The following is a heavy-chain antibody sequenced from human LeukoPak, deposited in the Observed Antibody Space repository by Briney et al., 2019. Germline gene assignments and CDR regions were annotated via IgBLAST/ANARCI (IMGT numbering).Heavy chain of an antibody. CDR2: ITPILGIA. CDR1: GGTFSSYA. V-gene: IGHV1-69*04. Sequence: SVKVSCKASGGTFSSYAISWVRQAPGQGLEWMGRITPILGIANYAQKFQGRVTITADKSTSTAYMELSSLRSEDTAVYYCARDIVVVVAATPYYYYGTDVWGQGTTVTVSS. D-gene: IGHD2-15*01. CDR3: ARDIVVVVAATPYYYYGTDV. J-gene: IGHJ6*02.